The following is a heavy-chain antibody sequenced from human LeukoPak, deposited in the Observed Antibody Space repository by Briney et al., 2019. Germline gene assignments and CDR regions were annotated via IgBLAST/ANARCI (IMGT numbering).Heavy chain of an antibody. CDR3: AGTAGVRWYTKSPVVAFDI. V-gene: IGHV4-38-2*02. CDR2: IYQTGST. J-gene: IGHJ3*02. Sequence: SETLSLTCTVSGHSISSGYYWGWIRQPPGEGLEWIGSIYQTGSTNYNSSLKSRVTISIDTSKNQFSLKLSSVTAADTAVYYCAGTAGVRWYTKSPVVAFDIWGQGTMVTVSS. CDR1: GHSISSGYY. D-gene: IGHD4-23*01.